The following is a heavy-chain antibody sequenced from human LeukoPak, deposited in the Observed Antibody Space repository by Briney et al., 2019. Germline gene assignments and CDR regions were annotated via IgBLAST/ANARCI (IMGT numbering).Heavy chain of an antibody. Sequence: PSETLSLTCTVSGGLIGNYFWSWIRQPPGKGLGWIGYVYYSGTTNYKPSLKSRATISVDSSQNQFSLKLTSVTAADTAVYYCARGRDTTGFPLGYWGQGTLVVVSS. CDR3: ARGRDTTGFPLGY. D-gene: IGHD3-22*01. CDR2: VYYSGTT. V-gene: IGHV4-59*01. J-gene: IGHJ4*02. CDR1: GGLIGNYF.